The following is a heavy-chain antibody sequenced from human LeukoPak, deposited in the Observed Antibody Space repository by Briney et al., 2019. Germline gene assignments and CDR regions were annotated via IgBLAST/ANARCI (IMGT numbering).Heavy chain of an antibody. CDR1: GFTFSSYS. CDR3: ARGRYFDWLSTDAFDI. V-gene: IGHV3-21*01. J-gene: IGHJ3*02. CDR2: ISSSSSYI. Sequence: TAGGSLRLSCAASGFTFSSYSMNWVRQAPGKGLEWVSSISSSSSYIYYADSVKGRFTISRDNAKNSLYLQMNSLRAEDTAVYYCARGRYFDWLSTDAFDIWGQGTMVTVSS. D-gene: IGHD3-9*01.